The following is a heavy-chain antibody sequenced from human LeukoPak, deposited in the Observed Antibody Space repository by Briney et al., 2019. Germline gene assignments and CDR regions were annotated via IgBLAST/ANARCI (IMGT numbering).Heavy chain of an antibody. CDR2: MNPNSGNT. J-gene: IGHJ4*02. CDR1: GYIFTNYD. D-gene: IGHD5-18*01. Sequence: ASVKVSCKASGYIFTNYDINWVRQATGQGLEWMGWMNPNSGNTGFAQKFQGRVTMTRNTSKSTAYMELSSLTSEDTAVYYCARARGYSYGYSDYWGQETLVTVSS. CDR3: ARARGYSYGYSDY. V-gene: IGHV1-8*01.